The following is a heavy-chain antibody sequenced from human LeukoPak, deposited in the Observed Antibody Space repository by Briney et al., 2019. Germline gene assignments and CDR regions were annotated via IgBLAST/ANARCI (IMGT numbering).Heavy chain of an antibody. Sequence: ASVKVSCKASGYTFTGYYMHWVRQAPGEGLEWMGWIIPIFGTTNYAQKFQGRVTITADESTSTAYMELSRLRSEDTAVYYCARGRHSGYNEFDYWGQGTLVTVSS. J-gene: IGHJ4*02. CDR1: GYTFTGYY. V-gene: IGHV1-69*13. CDR2: IIPIFGTT. D-gene: IGHD5-12*01. CDR3: ARGRHSGYNEFDY.